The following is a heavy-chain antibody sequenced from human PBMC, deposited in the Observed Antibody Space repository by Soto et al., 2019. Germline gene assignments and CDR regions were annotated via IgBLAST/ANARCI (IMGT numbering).Heavy chain of an antibody. CDR1: GESFRDYS. Sequence: SATLSLPCAVYGESFRDYSWSWIRQPPGKGLEWIGEINHGGSTNYNPSLKSRVTISLDTSKNQFSLKLGSVTAADTAVYYCARGGGGNDYVWGSYRPFDFWGQGTLVTVSS. J-gene: IGHJ4*02. CDR3: ARGGGGNDYVWGSYRPFDF. CDR2: INHGGST. V-gene: IGHV4-34*01. D-gene: IGHD3-16*02.